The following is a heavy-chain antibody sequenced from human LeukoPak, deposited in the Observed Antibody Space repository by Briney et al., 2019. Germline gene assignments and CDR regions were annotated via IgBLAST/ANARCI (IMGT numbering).Heavy chain of an antibody. CDR3: ARGVRVDY. J-gene: IGHJ4*02. CDR2: INHSGST. V-gene: IGHV4-34*01. D-gene: IGHD6-6*01. CDR1: GGSFSGYY. Sequence: KASETLSLTCAVYGGSFSGYYWSWIRQPPGKGLEWIGEINHSGSTNYNPSLKSRVTISVDTSKNQFSLKLSSVTAADTAVYYCARGVRVDYWGQGTLVTVSS.